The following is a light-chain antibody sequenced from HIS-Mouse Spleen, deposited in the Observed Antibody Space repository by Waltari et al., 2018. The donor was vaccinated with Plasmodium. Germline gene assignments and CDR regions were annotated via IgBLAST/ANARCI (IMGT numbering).Light chain of an antibody. CDR2: KDS. CDR3: QSADSSGTYRV. CDR1: ALPKQY. J-gene: IGLJ2*01. V-gene: IGLV3-25*03. Sequence: SYELTQPPSVSVSPGQTARITCSGDALPKQYAYWYQQKPGQAPVLVIYKDSERPSGIPERCSGPSSGTTVTLTISGVQAEDEADYYCQSADSSGTYRVFGGGTKLTVL.